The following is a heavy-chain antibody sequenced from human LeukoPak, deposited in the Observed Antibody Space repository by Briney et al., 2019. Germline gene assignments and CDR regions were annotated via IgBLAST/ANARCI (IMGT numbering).Heavy chain of an antibody. CDR1: GFTFSSYW. J-gene: IGHJ6*03. V-gene: IGHV3-74*01. CDR2: INTDGSST. CDR3: ARDVLPLYYYYYYMDV. Sequence: GGSLRLSCAASGFTFSSYWMHWVRQAPGKGLAWVSRINTDGSSTSYADSVKGRFTISRDNAKNTLYLQMNSLRAEDTAVYYCARDVLPLYYYYYYMDVWGKGTTVTVSS. D-gene: IGHD2-8*02.